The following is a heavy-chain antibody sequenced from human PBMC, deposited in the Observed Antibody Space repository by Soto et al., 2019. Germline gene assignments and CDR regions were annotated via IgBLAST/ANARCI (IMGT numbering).Heavy chain of an antibody. CDR1: GFNFNFYW. CDR3: VRDTPTNLEDADTVASWFDP. CDR2: INGDGSTA. Sequence: VLLVESGGGLVQPGGSLRLSCAASGFNFNFYWMHWVRQAPGKGLVWVSRINGDGSTADYADSVKGRFTISRDNAKNTLFLQMDSLRVEDTAVYYCVRDTPTNLEDADTVASWFDPRGQGTLVTVSS. D-gene: IGHD5-12*01. V-gene: IGHV3-74*01. J-gene: IGHJ5*02.